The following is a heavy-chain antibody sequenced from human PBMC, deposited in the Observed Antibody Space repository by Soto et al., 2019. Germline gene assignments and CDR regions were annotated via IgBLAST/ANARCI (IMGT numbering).Heavy chain of an antibody. CDR1: AGSISSYY. CDR3: ARSGGSLDC. Sequence: SETLSLTCTVSAGSISSYYWSWIRQPPGKGLEWIGYIYYSGSTNYNPALKSRVTTSVDTSKNQFSLKLTSVTAADTAVYYCARSGGSLDCWGQGTLGTVSS. V-gene: IGHV4-59*01. CDR2: IYYSGST. D-gene: IGHD2-15*01. J-gene: IGHJ4*02.